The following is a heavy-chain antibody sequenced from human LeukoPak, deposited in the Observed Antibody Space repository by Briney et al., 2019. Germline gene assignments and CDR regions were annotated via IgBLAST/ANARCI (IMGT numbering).Heavy chain of an antibody. Sequence: SETLSLTCSVSGVSISNYYWSWIRQPPGKGLEWIAFIYYDGTTNYNPSLKSRATISVDTSKNQYSLNLISVTPADTAVYYCARGGASSEFFDAWGQGILVTVSS. J-gene: IGHJ4*02. CDR3: ARGGASSEFFDA. CDR2: IYYDGTT. V-gene: IGHV4-59*01. CDR1: GVSISNYY. D-gene: IGHD6-6*01.